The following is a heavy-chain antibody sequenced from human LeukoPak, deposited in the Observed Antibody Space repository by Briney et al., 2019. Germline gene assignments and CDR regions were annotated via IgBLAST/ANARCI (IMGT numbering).Heavy chain of an antibody. J-gene: IGHJ4*02. V-gene: IGHV3-30*18. CDR3: ANENYYGSGSYPDY. D-gene: IGHD3-10*01. Sequence: GGSLRLSCAASGFTFSSYGMHWVRQAPGKGLEWVAVISHDGSNKYYADPVKGRFTISRDNSKNTLYLQMNSLRAEDTAVYYCANENYYGSGSYPDYWGQGTLVTVSS. CDR2: ISHDGSNK. CDR1: GFTFSSYG.